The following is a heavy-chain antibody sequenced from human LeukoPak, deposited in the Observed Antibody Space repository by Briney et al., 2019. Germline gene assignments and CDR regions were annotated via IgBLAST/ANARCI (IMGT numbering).Heavy chain of an antibody. V-gene: IGHV3-43D*03. J-gene: IGHJ4*02. D-gene: IGHD6-13*01. Sequence: GGSLRLSCAASGFTFDAYAIHWVRQAPGKGLEWVCLINWNGLSAYYSDSVKGRFTISRDDSKNSLYLQMNSLRIEDTALYYCAKDRSIAAAGVDYWGQGTLVTVSS. CDR2: INWNGLSA. CDR3: AKDRSIAAAGVDY. CDR1: GFTFDAYA.